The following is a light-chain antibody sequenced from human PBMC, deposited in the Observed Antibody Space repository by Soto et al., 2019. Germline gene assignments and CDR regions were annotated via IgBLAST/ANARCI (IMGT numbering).Light chain of an antibody. V-gene: IGKV1-33*01. J-gene: IGKJ2*01. CDR3: QQYNNLPYT. CDR2: DAS. Sequence: DIQMTQSPSSLSASVGDRVTITCQASQDINNFLNWYQQKPGKAPNLLIYDASSLETGVPSKFSGSRSGTHFTFTISSLQPEDIATYYCQQYNNLPYTFGPGTKLEIK. CDR1: QDINNF.